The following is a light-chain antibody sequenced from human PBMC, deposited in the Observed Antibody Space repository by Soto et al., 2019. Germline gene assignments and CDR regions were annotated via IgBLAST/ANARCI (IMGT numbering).Light chain of an antibody. CDR1: QSISSY. J-gene: IGKJ5*01. Sequence: DIQMTQSPSSLSASVGDRVTITCRASQSISSYLNWYQQKPGKAPNLLIYAASSLQSGVPSRFSGSGSGTEFTLTISSLQPDDFATYYCQQYNSYPTFSQGTRLEIK. CDR3: QQYNSYPT. V-gene: IGKV1-39*01. CDR2: AAS.